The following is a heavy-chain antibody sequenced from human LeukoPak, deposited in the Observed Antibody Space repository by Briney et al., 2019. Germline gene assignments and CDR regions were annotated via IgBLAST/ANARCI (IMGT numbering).Heavy chain of an antibody. CDR3: ARVAIAYFSIVPAARRGWFDP. J-gene: IGHJ5*02. CDR1: GGTFSSYA. D-gene: IGHD2-2*01. CDR2: IIPIFGTA. V-gene: IGHV1-69*01. Sequence: ASVKVSCKASGGTFSSYAISWVRQAPGQGLGWMGGIIPIFGTANYAQKFQGRVTITADESTSTAYMELSSLRSEDTAVYYCARVAIAYFSIVPAARRGWFDPWGQGTLVTVSS.